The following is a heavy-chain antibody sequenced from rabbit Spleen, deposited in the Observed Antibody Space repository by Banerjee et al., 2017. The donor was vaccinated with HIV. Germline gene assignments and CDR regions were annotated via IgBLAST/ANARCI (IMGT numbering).Heavy chain of an antibody. Sequence: QEQLVESGGGLAKPGASLTLTCKASGLDFSSRYWICWVRQAPGKGLEWIACIDVARTGSTYYTNWAKGRFTISKTSSTTVTLQMTSLTAADTATYFCARDAAGREDFNLWGPGTLVTVS. CDR1: GLDFSSRYW. D-gene: IGHD4-2*01. V-gene: IGHV1S45*01. J-gene: IGHJ4*01. CDR2: IDVARTGST. CDR3: ARDAAGREDFNL.